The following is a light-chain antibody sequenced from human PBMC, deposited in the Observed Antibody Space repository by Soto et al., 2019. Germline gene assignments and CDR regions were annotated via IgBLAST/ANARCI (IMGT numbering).Light chain of an antibody. CDR1: QDIRND. CDR2: GVF. J-gene: IGKJ1*01. V-gene: IGKV1-6*01. Sequence: IQVTQAPSSLSASVGDRVTITCRTSQDIRNDLGWYQQKPGKAPKLVIYGVFNLQSGVPSRFSGSGFGTDFTLTISSLQPEDSATYYCLQDYDYPRTFGQGTKV. CDR3: LQDYDYPRT.